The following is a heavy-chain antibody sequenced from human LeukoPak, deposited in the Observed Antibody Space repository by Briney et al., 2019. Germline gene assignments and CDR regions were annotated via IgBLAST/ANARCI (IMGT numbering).Heavy chain of an antibody. D-gene: IGHD5-24*01. CDR3: ARDSPSRDGYIPAGLDP. Sequence: GASVKVSCKASGYTFTGYYMHWVRQAPGQGLEWMGWINPNSGGTNYAQKFQGRVTMTRDTSISTAYMELSRLRSDDTAVYYCARDSPSRDGYIPAGLDPWGQGTLVTVSS. V-gene: IGHV1-2*02. J-gene: IGHJ5*02. CDR1: GYTFTGYY. CDR2: INPNSGGT.